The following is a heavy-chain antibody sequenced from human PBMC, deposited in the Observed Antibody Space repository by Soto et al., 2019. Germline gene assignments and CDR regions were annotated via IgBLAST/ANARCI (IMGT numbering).Heavy chain of an antibody. CDR3: AKEDDSSGYYPWNFDY. Sequence: EVQLLESGGGLVQPGGSLRLSCAASGFTFSSYALSWVRQAPGKGLEWFSSISGSAGNTYYTDSVKGRFTISRDNSKDTLYLQMNSLRAEDTAVYYCAKEDDSSGYYPWNFDYWGQGTLVTVSS. J-gene: IGHJ4*02. CDR2: ISGSAGNT. D-gene: IGHD3-22*01. V-gene: IGHV3-23*01. CDR1: GFTFSSYA.